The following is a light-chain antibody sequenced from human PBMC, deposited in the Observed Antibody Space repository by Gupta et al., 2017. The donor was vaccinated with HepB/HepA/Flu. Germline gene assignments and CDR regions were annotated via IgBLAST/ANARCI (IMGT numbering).Light chain of an antibody. CDR3: QNWGYGVGDA. Sequence: QLVLTQSPSASASLGAPVKLTCTLSSGHSNYAIAWHQQHPEKGPRYLMRVKRDGSPTKGDGIPARGSGASSGPERYITTSSLQSDYDADDYWQNWGYGVGDAFGTGTKVTVL. CDR1: SGHSNYA. CDR2: VKRDGSP. V-gene: IGLV4-69*01. J-gene: IGLJ1*01.